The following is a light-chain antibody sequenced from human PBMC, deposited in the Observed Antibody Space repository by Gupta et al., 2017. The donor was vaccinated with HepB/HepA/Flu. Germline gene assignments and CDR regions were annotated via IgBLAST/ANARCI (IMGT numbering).Light chain of an antibody. J-gene: IGLJ3*02. Sequence: QSALTQPRSVSGSPGQAVPISCTGTSREVGAYKYVSWYQHHPGKAPKLIIYDVSKRPSGVPDRFSGSKSGNTASLIISGLQAEDEADYYCCSYAGRYTWVFGGGTKLTVL. V-gene: IGLV2-11*01. CDR1: SREVGAYKY. CDR2: DVS. CDR3: CSYAGRYTWV.